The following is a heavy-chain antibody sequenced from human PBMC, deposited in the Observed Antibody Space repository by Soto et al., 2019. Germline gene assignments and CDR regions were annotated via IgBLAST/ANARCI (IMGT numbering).Heavy chain of an antibody. CDR1: GFTFSISG. J-gene: IGHJ4*02. Sequence: PGGSMRLCCAASGFTFSISGMPVVRQAPGKGLEWVAVISYDGSNKYYEDSVKGRFTISRDNSKNTLYLQMNSLRAEDTAVYYCAKDLDDCTNGVCYTDYFDYWGQGTLVTVSS. CDR2: ISYDGSNK. CDR3: AKDLDDCTNGVCYTDYFDY. D-gene: IGHD2-8*01. V-gene: IGHV3-30*18.